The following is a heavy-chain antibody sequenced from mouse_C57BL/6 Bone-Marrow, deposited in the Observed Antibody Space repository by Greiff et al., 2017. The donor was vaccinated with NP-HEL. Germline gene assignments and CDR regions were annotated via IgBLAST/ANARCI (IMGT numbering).Heavy chain of an antibody. D-gene: IGHD2-4*01. V-gene: IGHV1-54*01. CDR1: GYAFTNYL. CDR2: INPGSGGT. CDR3: ARSGLRRNDY. J-gene: IGHJ2*01. Sequence: VQLQESGAELVRPGTSVKVSCKASGYAFTNYLIEWVKQRPGQGLEWIGVINPGSGGTNYNEKFKGKATLTADKSSSTAYMQLSSLTSEDSAVYFCARSGLRRNDYWGQGTTLTVSS.